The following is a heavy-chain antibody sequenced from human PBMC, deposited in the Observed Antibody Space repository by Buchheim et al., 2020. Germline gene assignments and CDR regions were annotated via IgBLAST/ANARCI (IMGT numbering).Heavy chain of an antibody. CDR1: GFTFSSYG. CDR3: AKVSYDSSGYVDY. D-gene: IGHD3-22*01. J-gene: IGHJ4*02. CDR2: ISYDGSNK. V-gene: IGHV3-30*18. Sequence: QVQLVESGGGVVQPGRSLRLSCAASGFTFSSYGMHWVRQAPGKGPEWVAVISYDGSNKYYADSVKGRFTISRDNSKNTLYLQMYSLRAEDTAVYYCAKVSYDSSGYVDYWGQGTL.